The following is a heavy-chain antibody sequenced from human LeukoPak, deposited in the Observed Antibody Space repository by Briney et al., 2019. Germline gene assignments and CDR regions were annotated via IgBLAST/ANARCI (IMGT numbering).Heavy chain of an antibody. J-gene: IGHJ6*04. V-gene: IGHV3-23*01. CDR1: GFTFSTFA. Sequence: AGGSLRLSCAASGFTFSTFAMIWVRQPPGKGLEWVSSIFPSGGEIHYADSVRGRFTISRDNSKSTLSLQMNSLRAEDTAVYYCARDGPSDVGDSVDVWGKGTTVIISS. CDR2: IFPSGGEI. CDR3: ARDGPSDVGDSVDV.